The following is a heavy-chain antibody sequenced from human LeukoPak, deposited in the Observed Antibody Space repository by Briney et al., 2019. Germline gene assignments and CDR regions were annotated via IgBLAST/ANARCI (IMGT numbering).Heavy chain of an antibody. CDR2: IDGISGRT. CDR1: GFIFTVYG. V-gene: IGHV3-48*02. J-gene: IGHJ6*02. D-gene: IGHD2-21*01. CDR3: ARDLYSQTMDG. Sequence: GGSLRLSCAASGFIFTVYGMNWVRQAPGKGLEWVSFIDGISGRTYYADSERGRFTISRDNAKSSLSLHMNTLRDDDTGVYYCARDLYSQTMDGWGHGTTVTVSS.